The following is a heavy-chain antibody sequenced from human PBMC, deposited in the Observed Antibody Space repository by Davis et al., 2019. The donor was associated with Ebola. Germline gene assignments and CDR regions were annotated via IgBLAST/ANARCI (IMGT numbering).Heavy chain of an antibody. V-gene: IGHV1-18*01. D-gene: IGHD6-13*01. Sequence: AASVKVSCKASGYTFTSYGISWVRQAPGQGLEWMGWISAYNGNTNYAQKFQGRVTITADESTSTAYMELSSLRSEDTAVYYCARGQQLVLAFDIWGQGTMVTVSS. CDR2: ISAYNGNT. J-gene: IGHJ3*02. CDR3: ARGQQLVLAFDI. CDR1: GYTFTSYG.